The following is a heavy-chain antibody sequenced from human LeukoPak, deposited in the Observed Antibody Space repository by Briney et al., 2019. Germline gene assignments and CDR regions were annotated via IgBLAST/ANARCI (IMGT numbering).Heavy chain of an antibody. CDR3: ARPGEVAGSYYFDY. V-gene: IGHV4-34*01. CDR1: GGSFSGYY. D-gene: IGHD6-19*01. J-gene: IGHJ4*02. CDR2: INHSGST. Sequence: SETLSLTCAVYGGSFSGYYWSWIRQPPGKGLKWIGEINHSGSTNYNPSLKSRVTISVDTSKNKFSLKLSSVTAADTAVYYCARPGEVAGSYYFDYWGQGTLVTVSS.